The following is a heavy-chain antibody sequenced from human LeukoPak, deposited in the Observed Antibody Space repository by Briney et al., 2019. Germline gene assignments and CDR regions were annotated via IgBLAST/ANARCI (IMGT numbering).Heavy chain of an antibody. D-gene: IGHD1-14*01. Sequence: SETLSLTCTVSGGSISSSSYYWGWIRQPPGKGLEWIGEINHSGSTNYNPSLKSRVTISVDTSKNQFSLKLSSVTAADTAVYYCARLAEGTGDYWGQGTLVTVSS. CDR3: ARLAEGTGDY. CDR1: GGSISSSSYY. CDR2: INHSGST. J-gene: IGHJ4*02. V-gene: IGHV4-39*07.